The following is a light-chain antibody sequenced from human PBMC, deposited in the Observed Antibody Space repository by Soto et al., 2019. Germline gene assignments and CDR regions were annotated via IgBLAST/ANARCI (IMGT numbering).Light chain of an antibody. CDR1: SGSIATNY. CDR2: EDT. Sequence: NFMLTQPHSVSESPGKTVTISCTGSSGSIATNYVQWYQQRPGSAPTTVIYEDTQRPSGVPERFSGSIDSSSNSVSLTISGLKTEDEADYYCQSYDGSNPDVVFGGGTKLTVL. CDR3: QSYDGSNPDVV. V-gene: IGLV6-57*02. J-gene: IGLJ2*01.